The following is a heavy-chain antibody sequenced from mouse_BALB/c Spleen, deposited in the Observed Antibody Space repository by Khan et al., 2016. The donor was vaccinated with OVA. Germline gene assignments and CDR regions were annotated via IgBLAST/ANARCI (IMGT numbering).Heavy chain of an antibody. Sequence: QIQLVQSGPELKKPGETVKISCKASGYSFTNYGINWVKQSPGKALKWMGWINTYTGEPTYADDFKGRFAFSLETSANTAYLQINILNNEDTATYVCARPPYFSYTLDYWGQGTSVTVAS. J-gene: IGHJ4*01. CDR1: GYSFTNYG. D-gene: IGHD2-10*01. CDR2: INTYTGEP. V-gene: IGHV9-3-1*01. CDR3: ARPPYFSYTLDY.